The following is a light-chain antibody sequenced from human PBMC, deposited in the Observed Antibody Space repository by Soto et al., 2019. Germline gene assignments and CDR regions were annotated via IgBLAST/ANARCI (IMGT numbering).Light chain of an antibody. CDR2: DVS. CDR3: SSYTSSSP. CDR1: SSDVGGYNY. Sequence: QSVLTRPASVSGSPGQSITISCTGTSSDVGGYNYVSWYQQHPGKAPKLMIYDVSNRPSGVSNRFSGSKSGNTASLTISGLQAEDEADYYCSSYTSSSPFGTGTKVTVL. V-gene: IGLV2-14*01. J-gene: IGLJ1*01.